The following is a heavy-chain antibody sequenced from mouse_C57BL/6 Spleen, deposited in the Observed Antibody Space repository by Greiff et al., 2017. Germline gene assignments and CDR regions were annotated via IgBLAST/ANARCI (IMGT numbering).Heavy chain of an antibody. CDR2: INPNNGGT. CDR3: AKWNGLLPMDY. CDR1: GYTFTDYY. J-gene: IGHJ4*01. Sequence: EVQLQQSGPELVKPGASVKISCKASGYTFTDYYMNWVKQSHGKSLEWIGDINPNNGGTSYNQKFKGKATLTVDKSSSTAYMELRSLTSEDSAVYYCAKWNGLLPMDYWGQGTSVTVSS. V-gene: IGHV1-26*01. D-gene: IGHD2-3*01.